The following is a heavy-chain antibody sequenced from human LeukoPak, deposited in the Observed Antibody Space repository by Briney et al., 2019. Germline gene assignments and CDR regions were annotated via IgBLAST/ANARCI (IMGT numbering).Heavy chain of an antibody. V-gene: IGHV6-1*01. CDR3: ARGITAAGTGIDP. J-gene: IGHJ5*02. D-gene: IGHD6-13*01. CDR2: TYCRSKWYH. Sequence: SQTLSLTCAISGDSLSGNSAAWNCIRQSPSRGLECLGMTYCRSKWYHDYAVCVKSRITIKPDTSKNQFSLQLNSVTPEDTAVYYCARGITAAGTGIDPWGQGTLVNVSS. CDR1: GDSLSGNSAA.